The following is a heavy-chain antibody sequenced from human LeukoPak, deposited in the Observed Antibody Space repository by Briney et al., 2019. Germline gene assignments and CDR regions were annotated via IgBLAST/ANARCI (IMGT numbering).Heavy chain of an antibody. V-gene: IGHV4-39*01. CDR2: IDHSGST. CDR3: ARPVWGPDNGLDY. J-gene: IGHJ4*02. Sequence: SETLSLTCTVSGDSISSTSSYSSISYYWAWIRQPPGKGLEWIGRIDHSGSTYYNPSLKSRLTISVDTSENQFSLKLTSVTAADTAVYYCARPVWGPDNGLDYWGQGTLVTVSS. CDR1: GDSISSTSSYSSISYY. D-gene: IGHD7-27*01.